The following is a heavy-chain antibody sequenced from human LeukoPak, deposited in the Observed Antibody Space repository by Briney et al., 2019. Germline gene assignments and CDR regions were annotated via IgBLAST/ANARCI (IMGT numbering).Heavy chain of an antibody. Sequence: GGSLRLSCAASGFTFSSYEMNWVRQAPGKGLEWVSYISSSGRTIHYADSVKGRFSISRDNAKSSLYLQMNSLRAEDTAVYYCARHTGYDFAFDYWGQGTLVTVSS. V-gene: IGHV3-48*03. D-gene: IGHD5-12*01. CDR1: GFTFSSYE. J-gene: IGHJ4*02. CDR3: ARHTGYDFAFDY. CDR2: ISSSGRTI.